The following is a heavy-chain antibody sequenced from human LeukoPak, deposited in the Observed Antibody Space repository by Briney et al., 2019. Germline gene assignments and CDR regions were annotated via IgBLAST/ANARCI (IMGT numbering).Heavy chain of an antibody. CDR3: ARGPYDSSGYYLEYFQH. CDR1: GFTFSNYE. V-gene: IGHV3-48*03. D-gene: IGHD3-22*01. Sequence: PGGSLRLSCAASGFTFSNYEMNWVRQAPGKGLEWVSYISSSGSTIYYADSVKGRFTISRDNAKNSLYLQMNSLRAEDTAVFYCARGPYDSSGYYLEYFQHWGQGTLVTVSS. J-gene: IGHJ1*01. CDR2: ISSSGSTI.